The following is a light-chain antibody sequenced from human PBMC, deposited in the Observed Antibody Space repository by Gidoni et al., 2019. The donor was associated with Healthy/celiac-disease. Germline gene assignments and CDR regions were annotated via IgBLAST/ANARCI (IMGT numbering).Light chain of an antibody. J-gene: IGKJ4*01. V-gene: IGKV3-20*01. CDR2: GAS. CDR1: QRVSSSY. CDR3: QQYGSSPRLT. Sequence: PGTLSLSPGERATLSCRASQRVSSSYLAWYQQKPGQAPRLLIYGASSRATGIPDRFSGSGSGTDFTLTISRLEPEDFAVYYCQQYGSSPRLTFGGGTKVEIK.